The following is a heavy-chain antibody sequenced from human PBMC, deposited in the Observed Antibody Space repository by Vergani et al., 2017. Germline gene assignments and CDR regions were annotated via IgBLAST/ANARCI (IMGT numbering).Heavy chain of an antibody. CDR3: ASGSYDILTGYYTGSFDY. CDR2: IYHSGST. V-gene: IGHV4-4*03. Sequence: QVQLQESGPGLVKPPGTLSLTCAVSGGSISSSNWWSWVRQPPGKGLEWIGEIYHSGSTNYNPSLKSRVTISVDKSKNQFSLKLSSVTAADTAVYYCASGSYDILTGYYTGSFDYWGQGTLVTVSS. J-gene: IGHJ4*02. CDR1: GGSISSSNW. D-gene: IGHD3-9*01.